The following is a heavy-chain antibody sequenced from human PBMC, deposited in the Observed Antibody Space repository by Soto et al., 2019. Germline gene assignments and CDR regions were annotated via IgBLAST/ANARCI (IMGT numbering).Heavy chain of an antibody. V-gene: IGHV4-31*03. D-gene: IGHD5-18*01. CDR3: ARENTAMVCPHY. J-gene: IGHJ4*02. CDR1: GGSISSGGYY. CDR2: IYYSGST. Sequence: PSETLSLTCTVSGGSISSGGYYWSWIPQHPGKGLEWIGYIYYSGSTYYNPSLKSRVTISVDTSKNQFSLKLSSVTAADTAVYYCARENTAMVCPHYWGPGTLVTVSS.